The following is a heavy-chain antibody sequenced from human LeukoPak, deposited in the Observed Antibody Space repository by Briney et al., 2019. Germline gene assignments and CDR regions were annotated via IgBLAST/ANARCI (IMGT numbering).Heavy chain of an antibody. V-gene: IGHV5-51*01. CDR1: GYSFTSYW. CDR2: IYPGDSDT. CDR3: ARHYYDILTGIHDAFDI. D-gene: IGHD3-9*01. J-gene: IGHJ3*02. Sequence: LGESLKISCKCSGYSFTSYWIGWVRQMPGKGLEWMGIIYPGDSDTRYSPSFQGQVTISADKSISTAYLQWSSLKASDTAMYYCARHYYDILTGIHDAFDIWGQGTMVTVSS.